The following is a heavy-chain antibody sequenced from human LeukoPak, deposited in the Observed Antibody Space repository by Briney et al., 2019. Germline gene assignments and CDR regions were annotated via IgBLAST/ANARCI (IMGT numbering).Heavy chain of an antibody. CDR2: ISAYNGNT. J-gene: IGHJ4*02. CDR3: ARRRGWDFDSSGYDFDH. CDR1: GYTFTSYG. Sequence: ASVKVSCKASGYTFTSYGISWVRQAPGQGLEWMGWISAYNGNTNYAQKLQGRVTMTTDTSTSTAYMELRSLRSDDTAVYYCARRRGWDFDSSGYDFDHWGQGALVTVSS. V-gene: IGHV1-18*01. D-gene: IGHD3-22*01.